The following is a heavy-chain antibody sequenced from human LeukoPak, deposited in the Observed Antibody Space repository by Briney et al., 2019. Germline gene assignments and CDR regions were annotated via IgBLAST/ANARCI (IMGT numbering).Heavy chain of an antibody. CDR2: INPNSGGT. Sequence: ASVKVSCKASGYTFTGYYIHWVRQAPGQGLEWMGQINPNSGGTNYAQKFQGRVTMTRDTSISTAYMEQSRLRSDDTAVYYCARAYSSSWEFDYWGQGTLVTVSS. V-gene: IGHV1-2*06. D-gene: IGHD6-13*01. CDR1: GYTFTGYY. CDR3: ARAYSSSWEFDY. J-gene: IGHJ4*02.